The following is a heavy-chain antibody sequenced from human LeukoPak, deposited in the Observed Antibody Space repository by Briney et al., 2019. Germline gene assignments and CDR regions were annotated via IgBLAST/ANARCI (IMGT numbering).Heavy chain of an antibody. CDR3: AKVSGGGLYYDGMDV. J-gene: IGHJ6*02. CDR2: ISGSGGTT. D-gene: IGHD1-14*01. CDR1: GFTFNNYA. Sequence: GGSLRLSCAASGFTFNNYAMNWVRQAPGKGLEWVSVISGSGGTTYYADSVKGRFTISRDSPKNTLYLQMNSLRAEDTAVYYCAKVSGGGLYYDGMDVWGQGTTVTVSS. V-gene: IGHV3-23*01.